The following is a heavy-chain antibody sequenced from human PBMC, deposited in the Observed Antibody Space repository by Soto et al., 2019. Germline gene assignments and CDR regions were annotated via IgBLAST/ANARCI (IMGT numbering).Heavy chain of an antibody. CDR1: GFSLSTTGVG. Sequence: QITLKESGPPPVKPTQTLTLTCTFSGFSLSTTGVGVGWIRQPPGKALEWLALIYWDDDKRYNPSLKSRLTITKDTSKNHVVLTMTNMDPVDTATYYCVQSRCGGDCLQSYSSHSYYGLDVWGQGTTVTVSS. CDR2: IYWDDDK. J-gene: IGHJ6*02. D-gene: IGHD2-21*01. CDR3: VQSRCGGDCLQSYSSHSYYGLDV. V-gene: IGHV2-5*02.